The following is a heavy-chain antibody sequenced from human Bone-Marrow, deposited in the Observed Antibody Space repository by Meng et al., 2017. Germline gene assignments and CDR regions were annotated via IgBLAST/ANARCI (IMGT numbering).Heavy chain of an antibody. CDR2: ISYDGSNK. CDR1: GFTFSSYA. Sequence: QVQSVESGGGVVQPGRSLRLSCAASGFTFSSYAMHWVRQAPGKGLEWVAVISYDGSNKYYADSVKGRFTISRDNSKNTLYLQVNSLRAEDTAVYYCARVHFDYWGQGTLVTVSS. CDR3: ARVHFDY. J-gene: IGHJ4*02. V-gene: IGHV3-30*01.